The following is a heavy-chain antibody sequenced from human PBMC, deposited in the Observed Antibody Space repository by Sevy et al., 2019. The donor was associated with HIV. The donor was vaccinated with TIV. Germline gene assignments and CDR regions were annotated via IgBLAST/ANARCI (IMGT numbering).Heavy chain of an antibody. CDR1: GGSFSGYY. V-gene: IGHV4-34*01. CDR2: INHSGST. J-gene: IGHJ4*02. D-gene: IGHD3-9*01. Sequence: SETLSLTCAVYGGSFSGYYWSWIRQPPGKGLEWIGEINHSGSTNYNPSLKSRVTISVDTSKNQFSLKLSSVTAADTAVYYCARGQPYDILTGYYTPFDYWGQRTLVTVSS. CDR3: ARGQPYDILTGYYTPFDY.